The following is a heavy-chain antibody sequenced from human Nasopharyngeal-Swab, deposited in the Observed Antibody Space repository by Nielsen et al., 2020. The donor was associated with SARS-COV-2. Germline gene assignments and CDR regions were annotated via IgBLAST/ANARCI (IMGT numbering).Heavy chain of an antibody. V-gene: IGHV1-69*04. Sequence: SVKVSCKASGGTISSYAISWVRHAPGQGLEWMGRIIPIFGIANYAQKLQGRVTITADKSTSTAYMALSSLRSEDTAVYYWASQGGGDYYDSRRYYNYVMDVWGQGTTVTVSS. D-gene: IGHD3-22*01. CDR3: ASQGGGDYYDSRRYYNYVMDV. J-gene: IGHJ6*02. CDR1: GGTISSYA. CDR2: IIPIFGIA.